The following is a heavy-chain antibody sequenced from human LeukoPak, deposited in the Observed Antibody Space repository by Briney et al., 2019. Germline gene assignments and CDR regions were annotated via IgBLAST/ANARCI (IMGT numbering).Heavy chain of an antibody. CDR3: AGQYYDFWSGLDVRIRENWFDP. CDR2: IIPIFGTA. V-gene: IGHV1-69*15. Sequence: ASVKVSCKASGGTFSSYAISWVRQAPGQGLEWMGRIIPIFGTANYAQKFQGRVTITADESTSTAYMELSSLRSEDAAVYYCAGQYYDFWSGLDVRIRENWFDPWGQGTLVTVSS. D-gene: IGHD3-3*01. J-gene: IGHJ5*02. CDR1: GGTFSSYA.